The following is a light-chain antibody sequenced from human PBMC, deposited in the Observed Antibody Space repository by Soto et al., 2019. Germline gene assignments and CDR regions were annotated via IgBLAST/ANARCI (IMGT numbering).Light chain of an antibody. CDR2: DAS. V-gene: IGKV1-5*01. J-gene: IGKJ3*01. CDR3: QQGFT. CDR1: QSISSW. Sequence: IQMTQSPSSLSASVGDRVTLTCRASQSISSWLAWYQQKPGKAPKLLLYDASSLESGVPSRVSGSGSGTEFTLTISSLQPDDFATYYCQQGFTFGPGTKVDIK.